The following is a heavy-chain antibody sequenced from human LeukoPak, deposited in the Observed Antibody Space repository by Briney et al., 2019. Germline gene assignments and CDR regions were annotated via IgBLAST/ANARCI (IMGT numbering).Heavy chain of an antibody. CDR2: IRTDGTT. Sequence: GGSLRLSCAASGITASNIYMTWVRQAPNKGLEWVSTIRTDGTTIYADSVKGRFTISRNTSKNTLYLQMNSLRAEDTAVYYCGRGGYDVDVWGQGTTVSVSS. V-gene: IGHV3-66*01. D-gene: IGHD3-16*01. CDR1: GITASNIY. CDR3: GRGGYDVDV. J-gene: IGHJ6*02.